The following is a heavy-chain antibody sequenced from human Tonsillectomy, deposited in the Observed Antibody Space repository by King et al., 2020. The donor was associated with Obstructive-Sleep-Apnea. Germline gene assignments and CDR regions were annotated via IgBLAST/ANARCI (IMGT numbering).Heavy chain of an antibody. CDR1: EFTFANYG. D-gene: IGHD2-21*02. CDR3: AKDDGTYCGGDCQPPLDY. V-gene: IGHV3-23*04. CDR2: ISDSGSST. J-gene: IGHJ4*02. Sequence: VQLVESGGGLVQPGGSLRLSCAASEFTFANYGMGWVRQAPGKGLERVSSISDSGSSTYYAGSVRGRFTISRDNSKNTLFLQMNSLRADDTAVYYCAKDDGTYCGGDCQPPLDYWGQGTLVTVSS.